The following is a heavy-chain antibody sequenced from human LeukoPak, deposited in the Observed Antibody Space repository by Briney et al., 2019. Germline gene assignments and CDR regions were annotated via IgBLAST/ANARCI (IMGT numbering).Heavy chain of an antibody. CDR2: IGGNGDTT. CDR1: GFNFRNYP. CDR3: VKDEGYCSSVSCSPSY. V-gene: IGHV3-64D*06. J-gene: IGHJ4*02. D-gene: IGHD2-2*01. Sequence: GGTLRLSCAASGFNFRNYPMHWVRQAPGKGLEYVSAIGGNGDTTYYEDSVKGRVTISRDNSKNTLYLQLSSLRVEDTAVYYCVKDEGYCSSVSCSPSYWGQGTLVTVSS.